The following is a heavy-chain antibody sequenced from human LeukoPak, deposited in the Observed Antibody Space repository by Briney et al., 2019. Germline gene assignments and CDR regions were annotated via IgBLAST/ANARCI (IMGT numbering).Heavy chain of an antibody. CDR1: GFTFSSYE. Sequence: GGSLRLSCAVSGFTFSSYEMNWVRQAPGKGLERISYISTSGSTIYYADSVKGRFTISRDNAKNSLYLQMNSLRAEDTAVYYCARNTYYYDSSVYYHYYFDYWGQGTLVTVSS. V-gene: IGHV3-48*03. CDR2: ISTSGSTI. CDR3: ARNTYYYDSSVYYHYYFDY. D-gene: IGHD3-22*01. J-gene: IGHJ4*02.